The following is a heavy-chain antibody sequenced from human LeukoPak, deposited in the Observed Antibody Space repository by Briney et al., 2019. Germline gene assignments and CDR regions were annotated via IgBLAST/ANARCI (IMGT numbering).Heavy chain of an antibody. D-gene: IGHD2-15*01. V-gene: IGHV1-2*02. Sequence: GASVKVSCKASGYTFSGYYAHWVRQAPGQGLEWMGWINPNSGDTNYAQKFQGRVTMTRDTSINTAYMELSRLRSDDTAVCYCARALNPIVVVPTGGMDALDFWGQGTTVTVSS. CDR2: INPNSGDT. CDR3: ARALNPIVVVPTGGMDALDF. CDR1: GYTFSGYY. J-gene: IGHJ3*01.